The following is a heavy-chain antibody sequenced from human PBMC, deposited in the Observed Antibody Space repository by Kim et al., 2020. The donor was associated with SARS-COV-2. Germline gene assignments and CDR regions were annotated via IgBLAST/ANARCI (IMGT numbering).Heavy chain of an antibody. Sequence: GGSLRLSCAGSGFTFRSYAMQWVRQAPGKGLEYVSAITDNGVTTFYADSVKGRFTISRDNSKNMVYLQMGSLRPEDTAVYYCASVFPRSGSYDFWGQ. CDR1: GFTFRSYA. CDR2: ITDNGVTT. CDR3: ASVFPRSGSYDF. V-gene: IGHV3-64*02. J-gene: IGHJ4*02. D-gene: IGHD1-26*01.